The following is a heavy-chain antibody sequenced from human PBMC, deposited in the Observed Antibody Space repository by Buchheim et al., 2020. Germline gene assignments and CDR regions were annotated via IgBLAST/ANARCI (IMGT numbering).Heavy chain of an antibody. D-gene: IGHD2-15*01. CDR1: GGSFSGYY. J-gene: IGHJ3*02. CDR3: ARGGQLILAHAFDI. Sequence: QVQLQQWGAGLLKPPETLSLTCAVYGGSFSGYYWSWIRQPPGKGLEWIGEINHSGGTNYNPSLKSRVTISVDTSKNQFSLKLSSVTAADTAVYYCARGGQLILAHAFDIWGQGT. CDR2: INHSGGT. V-gene: IGHV4-34*01.